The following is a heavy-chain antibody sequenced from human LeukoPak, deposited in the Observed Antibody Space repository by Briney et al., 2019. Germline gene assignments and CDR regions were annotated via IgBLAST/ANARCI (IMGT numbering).Heavy chain of an antibody. Sequence: SETLSLTCTVSGYSISSGYYWGWIRQPPGKGLEWIGSIYHSGSTYYNPSLKSRVTISVDASKNQFSLKLSSVTAADTAVYYCAREASTVATRYYFDYWAQGTLVTVSS. CDR1: GYSISSGYY. J-gene: IGHJ4*02. V-gene: IGHV4-38-2*02. CDR2: IYHSGST. CDR3: AREASTVATRYYFDY. D-gene: IGHD4-17*01.